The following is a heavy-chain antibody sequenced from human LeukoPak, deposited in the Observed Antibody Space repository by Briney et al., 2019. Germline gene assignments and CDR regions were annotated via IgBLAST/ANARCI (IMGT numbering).Heavy chain of an antibody. Sequence: GGSLRLSCAASGFTFSSYWMSWVRQAPGKGLEWVANIKQDGSEKYYVDSVKGRFTISRDNSKNTLYLQMNSLRAEDTAVYYCAKDGQWELNDAFDIWGQGTMVTVSS. CDR3: AKDGQWELNDAFDI. CDR2: IKQDGSEK. J-gene: IGHJ3*02. D-gene: IGHD1-26*01. CDR1: GFTFSSYW. V-gene: IGHV3-7*01.